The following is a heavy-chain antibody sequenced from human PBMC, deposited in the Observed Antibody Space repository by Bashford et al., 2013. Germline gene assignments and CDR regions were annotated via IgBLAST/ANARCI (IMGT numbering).Heavy chain of an antibody. J-gene: IGHJ6*02. V-gene: IGHV3-64*04. CDR1: GFTFSTYP. CDR3: GKRSGTPTSDTFGLDV. Sequence: GGSLRLSCTASGFTFSTYPMHWVRQAPGKGLEYVSSINDNGDRTYYADSVTGRFTISNDKSKNTVYLQMNSLRGEDTAVYYCGKRSGTPTSDTFGLDVWGQGTTVTVSS. CDR2: INDNGDRT. D-gene: IGHD1-14*01.